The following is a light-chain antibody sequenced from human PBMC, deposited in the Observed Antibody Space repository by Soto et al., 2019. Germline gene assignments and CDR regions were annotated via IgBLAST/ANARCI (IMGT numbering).Light chain of an antibody. CDR2: GAS. J-gene: IGKJ2*02. CDR1: QSVSSSY. V-gene: IGKV3-20*01. Sequence: EIVLTQSPGTLSLSPGERATLSCRASQSVSSSYLAWYQQKPGQASRLLIYGASSRATGIPDRFSGSGSGTDFTLTISRLEPEDFAVYYCQQRSTFGEGTKLEIK. CDR3: QQRST.